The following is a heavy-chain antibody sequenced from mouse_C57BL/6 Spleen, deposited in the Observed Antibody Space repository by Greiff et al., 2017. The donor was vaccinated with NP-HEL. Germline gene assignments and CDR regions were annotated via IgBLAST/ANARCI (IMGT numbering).Heavy chain of an antibody. J-gene: IGHJ2*01. V-gene: IGHV1-42*01. CDR3: ARGNYYGSRWYYFDY. CDR2: INPSTGGT. Sequence: VQLQQSGPELVKPGASVKISCKASGYSFTGYYMNWVKQSPEKSLEWIGEINPSTGGTTYNQKFKAKATLTVDKSSSTAYMQLKSLTSEDSAVYYCARGNYYGSRWYYFDYWGQGTTLTVSS. CDR1: GYSFTGYY. D-gene: IGHD1-1*01.